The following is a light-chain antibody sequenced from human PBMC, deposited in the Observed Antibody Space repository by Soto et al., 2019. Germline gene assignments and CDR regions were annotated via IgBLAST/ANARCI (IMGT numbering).Light chain of an antibody. CDR2: AAS. Sequence: PGERATLSCRSSRSVSSSYLAWYQQKPGQAPRLLIYAASSRATGIPDRFSGSGSGTDFTLTISRLEPEDFAVYYCQQYFNSLIIFGPGTKVDIK. J-gene: IGKJ3*01. CDR3: QQYFNSLII. V-gene: IGKV3-20*01. CDR1: RSVSSSY.